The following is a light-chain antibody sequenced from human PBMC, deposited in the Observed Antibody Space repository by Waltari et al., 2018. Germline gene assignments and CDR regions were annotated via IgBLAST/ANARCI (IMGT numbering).Light chain of an antibody. CDR3: QQYNNWPPVT. Sequence: EIVMTQSPATLSVSPGERATLSCWASQSVSSNLAWYQQKPGQAPRLLIYGASTGATGIPARFSGSGSGTEFTLTISSLQSEDFAVYYCQQYNNWPPVTFGQGTKVEIK. CDR1: QSVSSN. J-gene: IGKJ1*01. V-gene: IGKV3-15*01. CDR2: GAS.